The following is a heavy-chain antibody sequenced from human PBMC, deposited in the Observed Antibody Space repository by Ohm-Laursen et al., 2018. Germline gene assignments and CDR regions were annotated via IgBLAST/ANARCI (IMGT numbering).Heavy chain of an antibody. V-gene: IGHV3-23*01. J-gene: IGHJ4*02. CDR1: GFTFNTYA. CDR2: ISAGGGNT. Sequence: SLRLSCAAFGFTFNTYAMHWVRQAPGEGLEWVSAISAGGGNTYYADSVKGRFTISRDNSKNTLYLQMNSLRAEDTAVYYCAKRDVSNYHCFDSWGQGTLVTVSS. CDR3: AKRDVSNYHCFDS. D-gene: IGHD4-11*01.